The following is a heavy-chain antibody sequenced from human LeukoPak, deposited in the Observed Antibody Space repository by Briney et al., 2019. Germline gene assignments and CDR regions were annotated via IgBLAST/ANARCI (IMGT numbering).Heavy chain of an antibody. V-gene: IGHV3-30*03. Sequence: GGSLRLSCAAPGFTFNNYYMNWVRQAPGKGLEWVAVISYDGSNKYYADSVKGRFTISRDNSKNTLYLQMNSLRAEDTAVYYCARDPLQMATITRTFDYWGQGTLVTVSS. D-gene: IGHD5-24*01. CDR2: ISYDGSNK. CDR3: ARDPLQMATITRTFDY. CDR1: GFTFNNYY. J-gene: IGHJ4*02.